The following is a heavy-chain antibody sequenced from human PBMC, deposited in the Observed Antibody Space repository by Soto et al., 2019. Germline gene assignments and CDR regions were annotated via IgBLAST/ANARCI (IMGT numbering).Heavy chain of an antibody. CDR2: ISYDGSNK. CDR3: ARESPLNVVTPFFDY. Sequence: QVQLVESGGGVVQPGRSLRLSCAASGFTFSSYAMHWVRQAPGKGLEWVAVISYDGSNKYYADSVKGRFTISRDNSKNTLYLQMHSMRAEDTAVYYCARESPLNVVTPFFDYWGQGTLVTVSS. J-gene: IGHJ4*02. CDR1: GFTFSSYA. V-gene: IGHV3-30-3*01. D-gene: IGHD2-21*02.